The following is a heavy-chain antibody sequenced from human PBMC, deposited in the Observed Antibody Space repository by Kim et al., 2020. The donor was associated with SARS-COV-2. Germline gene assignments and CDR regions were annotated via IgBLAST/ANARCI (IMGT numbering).Heavy chain of an antibody. V-gene: IGHV4-59*13. CDR3: ARYQVANLWYFDL. CDR1: GGSISSYY. CDR2: IYDSGST. J-gene: IGHJ2*01. D-gene: IGHD2-15*01. Sequence: SETLSLTCIVSGGSISSYYWSWIRQPPGKGLEWIGYIYDSGSTNYNPSLKSRVTISVDTSKNQFSLKLSSVTAADTAVYYCARYQVANLWYFDLWGRGTLVTVSS.